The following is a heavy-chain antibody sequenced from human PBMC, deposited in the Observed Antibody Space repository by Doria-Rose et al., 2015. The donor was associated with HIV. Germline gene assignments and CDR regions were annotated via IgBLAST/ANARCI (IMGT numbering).Heavy chain of an antibody. CDR2: IYTSGST. D-gene: IGHD1-26*01. Sequence: QVQLQESGPGLVKPSQTLSLTCTVSGGSISSGSYYWSWIRQPAGKGLEWIGHIYTSGSTNYDPSLKSRVTISVDTAKNQFSLKLRSVTAADTAVYYCARVGFTGSAEYFQHWGQGTLVTISS. CDR1: GGSISSGSYY. CDR3: ARVGFTGSAEYFQH. J-gene: IGHJ1*01. V-gene: IGHV4-61*02.